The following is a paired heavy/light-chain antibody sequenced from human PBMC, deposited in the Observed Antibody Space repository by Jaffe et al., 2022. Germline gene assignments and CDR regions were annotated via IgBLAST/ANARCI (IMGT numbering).Heavy chain of an antibody. CDR2: ISSSGSTI. Sequence: EVQLVESGGGLVQPGGSLRLSCAASGFTFSSYEMNWVRQAPGKGLEWVSYISSSGSTIYYADSVKGRFTISRDNAKNSLYLQMNSLRAEDTAVYYCAREGSGYYGSGSYYNGADYWGQGTLVTVSS. J-gene: IGHJ4*02. D-gene: IGHD3-10*01. CDR1: GFTFSSYE. CDR3: AREGSGYYGSGSYYNGADY. V-gene: IGHV3-48*03.
Light chain of an antibody. V-gene: IGLV3-25*03. J-gene: IGLJ2*01. CDR2: KDS. Sequence: SYELTQPPSVSVSPGQTARITCSGDALPKQYAYWYQQKPGQAPVLVIYKDSERPSGIPERFSGSSSGTTVTLTISGVQAEDEADYYCQSADSSGTLRVFGGGTKLTVL. CDR3: QSADSSGTLRV. CDR1: ALPKQY.